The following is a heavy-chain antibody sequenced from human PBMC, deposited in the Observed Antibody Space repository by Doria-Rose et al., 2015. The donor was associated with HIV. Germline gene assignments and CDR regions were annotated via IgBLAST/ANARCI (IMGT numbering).Heavy chain of an antibody. CDR2: IYYSGTT. CDR1: GGSVASGTPY. V-gene: IGHV4-39*01. D-gene: IGHD6-25*01. Sequence: GPGLVKPSGTLSLTCTVSGGSVASGTPYWDWIRQTPGKGLEWIGTIYYSGTTYYNPSLRGRVTISLHTSKNQYSLKLISVTAADTGVYYCAEQAVNWFDPWGQGTLVTVSS. CDR3: AEQAVNWFDP. J-gene: IGHJ5*02.